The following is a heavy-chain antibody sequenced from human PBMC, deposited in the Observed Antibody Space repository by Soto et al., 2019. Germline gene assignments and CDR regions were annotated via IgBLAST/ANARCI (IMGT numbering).Heavy chain of an antibody. CDR2: MYHSGTT. J-gene: IGHJ4*02. CDR1: GGSISSGYYY. CDR3: ARLTGGSLDY. V-gene: IGHV4-61*01. Sequence: PSETLSLTCTVSGGSISSGYYYWTWIRQPRGKGLEWIGYMYHSGTTNYNPSLKSRVTISVDTSKNQFSLKLSSVTAADTAVYYCARLTGGSLDYWGQGTLVTVSS. D-gene: IGHD3-16*01.